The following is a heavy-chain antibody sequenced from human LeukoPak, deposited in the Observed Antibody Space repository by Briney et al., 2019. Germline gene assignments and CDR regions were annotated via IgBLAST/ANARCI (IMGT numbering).Heavy chain of an antibody. Sequence: AGGSLRLSCAASGFTFSSYAMSWVRQAPGKGLEWVSATSGSGGSTYYADSVKGRFTISRDNSKNTLYLQMNSLRAEDTAVYYCAKDQPSYYDILTGPTFDYWGQGTLVTVSS. CDR3: AKDQPSYYDILTGPTFDY. CDR2: TSGSGGST. J-gene: IGHJ4*02. D-gene: IGHD3-9*01. V-gene: IGHV3-23*01. CDR1: GFTFSSYA.